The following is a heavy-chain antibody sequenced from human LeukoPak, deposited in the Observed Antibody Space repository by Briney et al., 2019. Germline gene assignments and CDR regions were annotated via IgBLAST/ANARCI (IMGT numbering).Heavy chain of an antibody. J-gene: IGHJ4*02. CDR1: GFTFSSYG. V-gene: IGHV3-33*01. CDR2: IWYDGSNK. D-gene: IGHD6-19*01. Sequence: GRSLSLSCAASGFTFSSYGMHWVRQAPGKGLEWVAVIWYDGSNKYYADSVKGRFTISRDNSKNTLYLQMNSLRAEDTAVYYCARDQDAYSSGWYYFDYWGQGTLVTVSS. CDR3: ARDQDAYSSGWYYFDY.